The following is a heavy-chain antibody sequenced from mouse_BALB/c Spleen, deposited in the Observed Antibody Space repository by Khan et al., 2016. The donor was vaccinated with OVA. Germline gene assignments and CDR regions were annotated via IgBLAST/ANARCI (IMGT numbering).Heavy chain of an antibody. CDR2: ITYSGST. D-gene: IGHD1-1*01. J-gene: IGHJ4*01. V-gene: IGHV3-2*02. CDR1: GYSITSGYA. CDR3: ARKNYYGYAMDY. Sequence: EVELVESGPGLVKPSQSLSLTCTVTGYSITSGYAWNWIRQFPGNKLEWMDYITYSGSTSYNPSLKSRISITRDTSKNQFFLQLNSVTTEDTATYYCARKNYYGYAMDYWGQGTSVTVSS.